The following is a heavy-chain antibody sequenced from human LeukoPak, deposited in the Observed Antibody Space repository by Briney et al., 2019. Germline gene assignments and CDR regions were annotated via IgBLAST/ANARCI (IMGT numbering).Heavy chain of an antibody. V-gene: IGHV4-34*01. Sequence: SETLSLTCAVYGGSFSGYYWSWIRQPPGKGREWIGEINHSGSTNYNPSLKSRVTISVDTSKNQFSLKLSSVTAADTAVYYCTRGTSMVRGVIMSYWGQGTLVTVSS. CDR1: GGSFSGYY. CDR3: TRGTSMVRGVIMSY. J-gene: IGHJ4*02. D-gene: IGHD3-10*01. CDR2: INHSGST.